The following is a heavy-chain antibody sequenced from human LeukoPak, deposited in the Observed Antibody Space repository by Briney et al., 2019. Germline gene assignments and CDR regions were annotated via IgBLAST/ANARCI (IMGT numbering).Heavy chain of an antibody. CDR2: IKSKTDDGTT. CDR1: GFTFNRYA. Sequence: GRSLRLSCAASGFTFNRYAFHWVRQAPGKGLEWVGRIKSKTDDGTTDYAAPVKGRFTISRDDSKNTLYLQMNSLKTEDTAVYYCTTDNIAGDYWGQGTLVTVSS. V-gene: IGHV3-15*07. J-gene: IGHJ4*02. CDR3: TTDNIAGDY.